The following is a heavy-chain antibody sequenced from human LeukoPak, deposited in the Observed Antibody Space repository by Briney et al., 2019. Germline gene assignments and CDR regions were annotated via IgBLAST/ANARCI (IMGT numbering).Heavy chain of an antibody. Sequence: GASVTLCFKSSGYTFTIYGISLVREAPGQGLELMGWIRAYNGNTNYAQKLQGRVTMTTDTSTSTAYMELRSLRSDGTGVYCCARGKVTGKDCFDPWGQGTLV. CDR2: IRAYNGNT. CDR1: GYTFTIYG. D-gene: IGHD1-14*01. CDR3: ARGKVTGKDCFDP. J-gene: IGHJ5*02. V-gene: IGHV1-18*01.